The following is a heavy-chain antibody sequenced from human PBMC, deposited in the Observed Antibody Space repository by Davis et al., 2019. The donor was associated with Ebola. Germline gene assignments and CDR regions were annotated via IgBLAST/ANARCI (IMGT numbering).Heavy chain of an antibody. CDR2: LYPADSET. Sequence: GESLKISCTGSGYSFNNYWIGWVRQMPGKGLEWMGILYPADSETRYSPSFQGQVTISADKSISTAYLQWSSLKASGSAMYYCARHLSYGDYFDYWGQGTLVSVSS. CDR3: ARHLSYGDYFDY. J-gene: IGHJ4*02. CDR1: GYSFNNYW. V-gene: IGHV5-51*01. D-gene: IGHD4-17*01.